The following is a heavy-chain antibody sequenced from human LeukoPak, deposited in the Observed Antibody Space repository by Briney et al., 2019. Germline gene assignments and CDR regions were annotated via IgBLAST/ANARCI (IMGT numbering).Heavy chain of an antibody. D-gene: IGHD2-2*01. CDR1: GASISSYY. Sequence: PSETLSLTCSVSGASISSYYLSWFRQPAGRGLEYIGRISSSGSTNYYHSFESRVSISIDTSINQVSLRLSPVTAADTAVYFCARDTAAGYFDPWGQGILVTVSS. J-gene: IGHJ5*02. CDR3: ARDTAAGYFDP. V-gene: IGHV4-4*07. CDR2: ISSSGST.